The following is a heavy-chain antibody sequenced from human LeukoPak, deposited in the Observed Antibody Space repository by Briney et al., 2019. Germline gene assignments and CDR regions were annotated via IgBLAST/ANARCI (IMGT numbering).Heavy chain of an antibody. CDR2: IYYSGST. CDR3: ARLKGSSWPLLDY. CDR1: GGSISSYY. V-gene: IGHV4-59*08. J-gene: IGHJ4*02. D-gene: IGHD6-13*01. Sequence: SETLSLTCTVSGGSISSYYWSWIRQPPGKGLEWIGYIYYSGSTNYNPSLKSRVTISVDTSKNQFSLKLSSVTAADTAVYYCARLKGSSWPLLDYWGQGTLVTVSS.